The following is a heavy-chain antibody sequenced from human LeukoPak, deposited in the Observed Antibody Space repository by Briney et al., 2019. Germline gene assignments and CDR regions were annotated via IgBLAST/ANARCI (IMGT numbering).Heavy chain of an antibody. CDR3: ARGGTWFPFDY. J-gene: IGHJ4*02. CDR2: IYYSGST. D-gene: IGHD3-22*01. Sequence: SETLSLTCTVSGGSISSYYWSWIRQPPGKGLECIGYIYYSGSTNYNPSLKSRVTISVDTSKNQFSLKLSSVTAADTAVYYCARGGTWFPFDYWGQGALVTVSS. CDR1: GGSISSYY. V-gene: IGHV4-59*01.